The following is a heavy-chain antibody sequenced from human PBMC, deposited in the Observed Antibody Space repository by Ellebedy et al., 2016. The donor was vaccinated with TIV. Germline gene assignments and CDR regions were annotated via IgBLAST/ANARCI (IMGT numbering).Heavy chain of an antibody. CDR2: ISSSSRTI. CDR1: GFTFSSYS. V-gene: IGHV3-48*01. J-gene: IGHJ4*02. Sequence: PGGSLRLSCAASGFTFSSYSMNWFRQAPGKGLEWVSYISSSSRTIYYADAVKGRFTISRDKSKDTLFLQIKSLRAEDTAVYYFAKDRVPDGRWNFNFWGQGTLVTVSS. D-gene: IGHD1-1*01. CDR3: AKDRVPDGRWNFNF.